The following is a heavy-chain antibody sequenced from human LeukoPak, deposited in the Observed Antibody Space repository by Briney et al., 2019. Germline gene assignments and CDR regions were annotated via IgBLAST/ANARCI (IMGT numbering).Heavy chain of an antibody. CDR2: IKTNAEGGTL. CDR1: GFAYSNVW. Sequence: PGGSLRLSCAASGFAYSNVWMNWVRQAPGKGLEWVGRIKTNAEGGTLDYTAPVKGRFTISRDDSKNTLYLQMDSPEVEDTGMYYCTTGIDDEGGYWGQGTLVTVSS. D-gene: IGHD3-3*02. J-gene: IGHJ4*02. V-gene: IGHV3-15*07. CDR3: TTGIDDEGGY.